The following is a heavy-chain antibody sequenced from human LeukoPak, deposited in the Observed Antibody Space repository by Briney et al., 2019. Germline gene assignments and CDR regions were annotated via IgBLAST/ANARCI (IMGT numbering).Heavy chain of an antibody. J-gene: IGHJ4*02. V-gene: IGHV1-46*01. Sequence: ASVKVSCKASGYTFTSYYMHWVRQAPGQGLEWMGIINPSGGGTSYAQKFQGRVTMTRDTSTSTVYMELSSLRSEDTAVYYCARDPPTLSSGYYPSYYFDYWGQGTLVTVSS. D-gene: IGHD3-22*01. CDR1: GYTFTSYY. CDR3: ARDPPTLSSGYYPSYYFDY. CDR2: INPSGGGT.